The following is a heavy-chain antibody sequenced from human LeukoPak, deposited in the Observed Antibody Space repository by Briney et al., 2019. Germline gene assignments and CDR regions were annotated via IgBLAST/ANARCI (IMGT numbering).Heavy chain of an antibody. D-gene: IGHD3-22*01. CDR3: ARLLLTGDYYDSMIDP. Sequence: ETLSLTCTVSGGSISSTSYYWGWIRQPPGKGLEWIGSIYYSGSTYYNPSLKSRVTISVDTSKNQFSLKLSSVTAADTAVYYCARLLLTGDYYDSMIDPWGQGTLVTVSS. CDR1: GGSISSTSYY. CDR2: IYYSGST. J-gene: IGHJ5*02. V-gene: IGHV4-39*01.